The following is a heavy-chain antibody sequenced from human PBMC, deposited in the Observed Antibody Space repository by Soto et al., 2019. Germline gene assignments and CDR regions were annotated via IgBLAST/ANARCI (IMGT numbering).Heavy chain of an antibody. D-gene: IGHD4-17*01. CDR3: ARDRHDFGDYIRHPD. Sequence: QVRLVQSGAEVKKPGSAVKVSCNASGVLFSRNAFNWVRQAPGQGLEWMGRIIPVFGSTIYEQKFQGRLTITADESTQTAYMELTRLTSDDTAMYFCARDRHDFGDYIRHPDWGQGTLVTVSS. CDR1: GVLFSRNA. CDR2: IIPVFGST. J-gene: IGHJ4*02. V-gene: IGHV1-69*01.